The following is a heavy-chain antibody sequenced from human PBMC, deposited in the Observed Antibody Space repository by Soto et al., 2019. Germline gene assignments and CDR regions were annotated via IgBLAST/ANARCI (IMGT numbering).Heavy chain of an antibody. CDR1: GYTFTSYY. CDR3: ARAPFGYYDTIGNDAFDI. J-gene: IGHJ3*02. V-gene: IGHV1-46*01. D-gene: IGHD3-22*01. CDR2: INPGGGST. Sequence: ASVKVSCKASGYTFTSYYMHWVRQAPGQGLEWMGIINPGGGSTSYAQKFQGRVTMTRDTSTSTVYMELSSLRSEDTAVYYCARAPFGYYDTIGNDAFDIWGQGTMVTVSS.